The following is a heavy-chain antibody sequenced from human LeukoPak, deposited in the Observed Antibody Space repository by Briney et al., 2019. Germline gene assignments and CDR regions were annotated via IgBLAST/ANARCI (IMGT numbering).Heavy chain of an antibody. Sequence: PSETLSLTCAVYGGSFSGYYWSWIRQPPGKGLEWIGEINHSGSTNYNPSLKSRVTISVDKSKNQFSLKLSSVTAADTAVYYCARVFGDFGDQYYYYYMDVWGKGTTVTISS. J-gene: IGHJ6*03. CDR2: INHSGST. V-gene: IGHV4-34*01. D-gene: IGHD4-17*01. CDR3: ARVFGDFGDQYYYYYMDV. CDR1: GGSFSGYY.